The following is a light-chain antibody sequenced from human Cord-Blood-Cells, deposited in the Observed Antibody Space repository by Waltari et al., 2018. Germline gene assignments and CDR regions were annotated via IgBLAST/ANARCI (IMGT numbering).Light chain of an antibody. Sequence: DTQMTQSPSSLSASVGDRVTITCRASQSISSYVNWYQHKTGKAPKLLIYAASSLQSGVPSRFSGSGSGTDFTLTISSLQPEDFATYYCQQSYSTLPYTFGQGTKLEIK. CDR2: AAS. J-gene: IGKJ2*01. V-gene: IGKV1-39*01. CDR3: QQSYSTLPYT. CDR1: QSISSY.